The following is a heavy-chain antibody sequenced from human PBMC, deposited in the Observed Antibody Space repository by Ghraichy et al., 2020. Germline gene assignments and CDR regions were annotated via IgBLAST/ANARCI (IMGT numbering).Heavy chain of an antibody. D-gene: IGHD4-23*01. J-gene: IGHJ4*02. CDR2: ISSGGSP. CDR3: ARVVGGTTYDF. V-gene: IGHV4-59*01. Sequence: SQTLSLTCAVSGGSISPYYWSWIRQPPGEGLEWVGYISSGGSPSYKPSLENRVTIDVDRSRNQFSLRLTSVTAADTAVYYCARVVGGTTYDFWGQGTLVTVSS. CDR1: GGSISPYY.